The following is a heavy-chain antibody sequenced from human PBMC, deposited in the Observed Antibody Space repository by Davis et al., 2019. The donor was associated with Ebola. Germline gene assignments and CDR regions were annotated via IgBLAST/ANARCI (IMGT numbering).Heavy chain of an antibody. Sequence: GESLKISCAASGFTFSSYGMHWVRQAPGKGLEWVAVIWYDGSNKYYADSVKGRFTISRDNSKNTLYLQMNSLRAEDTAVYYCARRLWFGELSRGIFDYWGQGTLVTVSS. CDR2: IWYDGSNK. J-gene: IGHJ4*02. V-gene: IGHV3-33*01. D-gene: IGHD3-10*01. CDR1: GFTFSSYG. CDR3: ARRLWFGELSRGIFDY.